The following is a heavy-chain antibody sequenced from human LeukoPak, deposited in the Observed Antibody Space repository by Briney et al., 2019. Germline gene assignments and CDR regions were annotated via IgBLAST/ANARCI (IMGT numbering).Heavy chain of an antibody. CDR2: IIPIFGTA. CDR3: ARSGFGQGSWFDP. V-gene: IGHV1-69*05. CDR1: GGTFSSYA. J-gene: IGHJ5*02. D-gene: IGHD3-10*01. Sequence: ASVKVSCKASGGTFSSYAISWVRQAPGQGLEWMGGIIPIFGTANYAQKFQGRVTITTDESTSTAYMELSSLRSEDTAVYYCARSGFGQGSWFDPWGQETLVTVSS.